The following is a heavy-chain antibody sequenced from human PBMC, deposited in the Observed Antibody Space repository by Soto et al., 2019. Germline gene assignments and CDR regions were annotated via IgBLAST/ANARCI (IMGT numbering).Heavy chain of an antibody. CDR3: ARNMIVVVTTGMDV. V-gene: IGHV1-69*13. CDR1: GCTFTSYA. J-gene: IGHJ6*02. CDR2: IIPINGNT. D-gene: IGHD3-22*01. Sequence: SVKVSCKASGCTFTSYAMKWVRQAPGQRLEWMGGIIPINGNTKYAQKFQGRVTITADESTSTAYMELSSLRSEDTAVYYCARNMIVVVTTGMDVWGQGTTVTVSS.